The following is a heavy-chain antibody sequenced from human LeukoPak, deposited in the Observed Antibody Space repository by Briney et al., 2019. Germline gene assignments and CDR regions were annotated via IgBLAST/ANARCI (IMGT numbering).Heavy chain of an antibody. D-gene: IGHD6-19*01. CDR1: GFTFSSYS. CDR2: ISSSSSYI. CDR3: ARGLGLVAGADY. J-gene: IGHJ4*02. V-gene: IGHV3-21*01. Sequence: GGSLRLSCAASGFTFSSYSMNWVRQAPGKGLEWVSSISSSSSYIYYADSVKGRFTISRDNAKNSLYLQMNSLRAEDTAVYYCARGLGLVAGADYWGQGTLVTVSS.